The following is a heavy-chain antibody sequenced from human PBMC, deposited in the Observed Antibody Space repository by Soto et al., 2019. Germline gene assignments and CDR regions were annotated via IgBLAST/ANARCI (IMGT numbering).Heavy chain of an antibody. V-gene: IGHV3-23*01. CDR1: GFTFSSYA. CDR3: AKGHFGVVIIHLYYFDY. CDR2: ISGSGGST. J-gene: IGHJ4*02. D-gene: IGHD3-3*01. Sequence: EVQLLESGGGLVQPGGSLRLSCAASGFTFSSYAMSWVRQAPGKGLEWVSAISGSGGSTYYADSVKGRFTISRDNSKNTLYLQMNSLRAEDTAVYYCAKGHFGVVIIHLYYFDYWGQGTLVTVSS.